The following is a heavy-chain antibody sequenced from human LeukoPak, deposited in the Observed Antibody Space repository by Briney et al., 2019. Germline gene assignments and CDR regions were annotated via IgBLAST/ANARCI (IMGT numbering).Heavy chain of an antibody. V-gene: IGHV4-30-2*05. CDR3: ARVPFYDSSGVF. CDR2: IYHSGST. J-gene: IGHJ4*02. CDR1: GGSISSGGYY. D-gene: IGHD3-22*01. Sequence: SETLSLTCTVPGGSISSGGYYWSWIRQPPGKGLEWIGYIYHSGSTYYNPSLKSRVTISSDKSKNQFSLKLTSVTAADTAVYYCARVPFYDSSGVFWGQGTLVTVSS.